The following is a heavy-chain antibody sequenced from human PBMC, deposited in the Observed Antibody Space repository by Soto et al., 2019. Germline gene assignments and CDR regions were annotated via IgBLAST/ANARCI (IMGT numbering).Heavy chain of an antibody. J-gene: IGHJ4*02. D-gene: IGHD2-8*01. Sequence: PGGFLRLSCAASGFTFSSYAMSWVRQAPGKGLDWVSAISGSDGSTYYADSVKGRFTISRDDSKNTLYLQMNSLRAEDTAVYYCAKGPGMYSDFDYWGQGTLVTVSS. CDR2: ISGSDGST. V-gene: IGHV3-23*01. CDR1: GFTFSSYA. CDR3: AKGPGMYSDFDY.